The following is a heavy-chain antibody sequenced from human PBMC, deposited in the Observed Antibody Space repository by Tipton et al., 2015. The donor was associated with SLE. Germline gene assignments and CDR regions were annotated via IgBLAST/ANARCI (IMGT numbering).Heavy chain of an antibody. CDR2: ISYSGSP. CDR3: ATSFIYSDWGAFHI. Sequence: TLSLTCTVSGGSITSDTHNWGWIRQPPGKGLEWIGNISYSGSPYYNPSLESRVTISIDTSNNQFSLHLKSVTAADTAVYYCATSFIYSDWGAFHIWGQGTMVTVSS. J-gene: IGHJ3*02. CDR1: GGSITSDTHN. V-gene: IGHV4-39*01. D-gene: IGHD4-11*01.